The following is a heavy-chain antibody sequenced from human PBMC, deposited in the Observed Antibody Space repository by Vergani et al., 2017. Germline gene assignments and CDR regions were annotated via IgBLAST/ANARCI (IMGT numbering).Heavy chain of an antibody. D-gene: IGHD3-9*01. CDR2: INPSGGHT. CDR1: GYTFSNYY. V-gene: IGHV1-46*03. CDR3: ARGDYGILTGYRY. Sequence: QVQVVQSGAEVEKSGASVKVSCKTSGYTFSNYYMHWVRQAPGQGLEWMGIINPSGGHTNYAQKFQGRVTMTRDTSTSTVYMELSSLRSEDTAIYYCARGDYGILTGYRYWVQGTLVTVSA. J-gene: IGHJ4*02.